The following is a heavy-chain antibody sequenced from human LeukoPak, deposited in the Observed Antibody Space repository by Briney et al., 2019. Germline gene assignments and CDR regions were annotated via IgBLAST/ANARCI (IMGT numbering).Heavy chain of an antibody. CDR3: TREVSTVTFDY. V-gene: IGHV4-59*11. D-gene: IGHD4-17*01. Sequence: SETLSLTCTVSGASISTHYWTWIRQPPGKGLEWIGHVYYNGLTSYNASLRRRLILSVDTARNQLSLKLTSVTAADTAVYYCTREVSTVTFDYWGQGTLVTVSS. J-gene: IGHJ4*02. CDR2: VYYNGLT. CDR1: GASISTHY.